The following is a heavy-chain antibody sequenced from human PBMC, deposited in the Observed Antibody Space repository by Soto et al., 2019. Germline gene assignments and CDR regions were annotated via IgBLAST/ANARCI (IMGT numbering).Heavy chain of an antibody. V-gene: IGHV3-15*01. J-gene: IGHJ6*02. CDR2: IKSKTDGGTT. CDR1: GFTFSNAW. CDR3: TTVGLEDYYYYGMDV. Sequence: LRLSCAASGFTFSNAWMSWVRQAPGKGLEWVGRIKSKTDGGTTDYAAPVKGRFTISRDDSKNTLYLQMNSLKTEDTAVYYCTTVGLEDYYYYGMDVWGQGTTVTVSS. D-gene: IGHD4-17*01.